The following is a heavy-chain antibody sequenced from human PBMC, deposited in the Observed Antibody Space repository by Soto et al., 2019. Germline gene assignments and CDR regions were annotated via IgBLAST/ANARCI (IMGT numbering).Heavy chain of an antibody. CDR1: GGSISSCSYS. V-gene: IGHV4-30-2*01. CDR2: IYHSGST. CDR3: ARRVTRAKRFDY. J-gene: IGHJ4*02. D-gene: IGHD4-4*01. Sequence: TLCLTWAVSGGSISSCSYSWSWIRQPPGKGLEWIGYIYHSGSTYYNPSLKSRVTISVDRSKNQFSLKLTSATAADTAVYYCARRVTRAKRFDYWGQGALVTVSS.